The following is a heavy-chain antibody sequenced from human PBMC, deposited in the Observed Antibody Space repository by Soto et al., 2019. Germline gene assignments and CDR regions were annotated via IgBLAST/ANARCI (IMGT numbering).Heavy chain of an antibody. Sequence: PGGSLRLSCTGSGFTFGDYAMTWFRQAPGKGLEWLGFIRSKAYGGTTEYAASVKGRFTISRDDSKSIAYLQMNSLRAEDTAVYYCARFSISWYDAFDIWGQGTMVTV. V-gene: IGHV3-49*03. J-gene: IGHJ3*02. CDR3: ARFSISWYDAFDI. CDR2: IRSKAYGGTT. CDR1: GFTFGDYA. D-gene: IGHD6-13*01.